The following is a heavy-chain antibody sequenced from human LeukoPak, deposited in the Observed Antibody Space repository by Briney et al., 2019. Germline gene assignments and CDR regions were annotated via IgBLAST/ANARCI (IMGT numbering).Heavy chain of an antibody. CDR1: GGTFSSYA. CDR2: IIPIFGTA. J-gene: IGHJ5*02. D-gene: IGHD6-13*01. Sequence: ASVKVSCKASGGTFSSYAISWVRQAPGQGLEWMGGIIPIFGTANYAQKFQGRVTMTRNTSISTAYMELSSLRSEDTAVYYCARAWGSSWYWWFDPWGQGTLVTVSS. V-gene: IGHV1-69*05. CDR3: ARAWGSSWYWWFDP.